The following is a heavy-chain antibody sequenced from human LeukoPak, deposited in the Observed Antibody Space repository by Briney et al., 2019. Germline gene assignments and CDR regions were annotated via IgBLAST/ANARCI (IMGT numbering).Heavy chain of an antibody. V-gene: IGHV3-48*04. D-gene: IGHD4-11*01. J-gene: IGHJ5*02. Sequence: GGSLRLSCAASGFTFSSYAMHWVRQAPGKGLEWVSYISSSGSTIYYADSVKGRFTISRDNAKNSLYLQMNSLRAEDTAVYYCARMTTAYNWFDPWGQGTLVTVSS. CDR2: ISSSGSTI. CDR1: GFTFSSYA. CDR3: ARMTTAYNWFDP.